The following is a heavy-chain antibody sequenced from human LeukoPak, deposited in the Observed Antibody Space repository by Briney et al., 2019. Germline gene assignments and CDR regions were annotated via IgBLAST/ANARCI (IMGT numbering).Heavy chain of an antibody. CDR1: GYTFTGYY. Sequence: ASVKVSCKASGYTFTGYYMHWVRQAPGQGLEWMGRINPNSGGTNYAQTFQGRVTMTRDTSITTAYLEVSSLRSDDTAVYYCARGEYSSSWDHYYFDYWGQGTLVTVSS. CDR2: INPNSGGT. CDR3: ARGEYSSSWDHYYFDY. J-gene: IGHJ4*02. V-gene: IGHV1-2*06. D-gene: IGHD6-13*01.